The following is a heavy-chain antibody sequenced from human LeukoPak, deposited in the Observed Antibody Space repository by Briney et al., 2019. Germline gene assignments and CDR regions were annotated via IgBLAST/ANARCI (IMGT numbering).Heavy chain of an antibody. CDR2: FDPEYGET. V-gene: IGHV1-24*01. CDR3: APLDFWVPST. J-gene: IGHJ5*02. CDR1: GYTLNELS. Sequence: GASVKVSCKVSGYTLNELSIHWVRQAAGKGLEWMGGFDPEYGETVYAQKFQGRVTMAEDTSTDTAYMELSSLRSEDTAVYYCAPLDFWVPSTWGQGTPVTVSS. D-gene: IGHD3-3*01.